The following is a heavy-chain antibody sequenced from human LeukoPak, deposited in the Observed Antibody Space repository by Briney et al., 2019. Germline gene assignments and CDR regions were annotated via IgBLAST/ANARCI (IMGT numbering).Heavy chain of an antibody. Sequence: GGSLRLSCAVSGFTFSDYYMSWIRQAPGKGLEWVSYISSSGSTIYYADSVKGRFTISRDNAKNSLYLQMNSLRAEDTAVYYCARDVIPDTHGRWGYYYYMDVWGKGTTVTVSS. CDR2: ISSSGSTI. D-gene: IGHD1-14*01. V-gene: IGHV3-11*04. J-gene: IGHJ6*03. CDR3: ARDVIPDTHGRWGYYYYMDV. CDR1: GFTFSDYY.